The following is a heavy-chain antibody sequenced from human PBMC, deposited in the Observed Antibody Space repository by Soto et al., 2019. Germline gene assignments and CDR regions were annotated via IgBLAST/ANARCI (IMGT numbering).Heavy chain of an antibody. Sequence: QVQLVESGGGVVQPGRSLRLSCAASGFTFSSYGMHWVRQAPGKGLEWVAVIWYDGSNKYYADSVKGRFTISRDKSKNTLYLQMNSLRAEDTAVYYCARDPGTATIDYWGQGTLVTVSS. J-gene: IGHJ4*02. CDR3: ARDPGTATIDY. D-gene: IGHD4-4*01. CDR1: GFTFSSYG. CDR2: IWYDGSNK. V-gene: IGHV3-33*01.